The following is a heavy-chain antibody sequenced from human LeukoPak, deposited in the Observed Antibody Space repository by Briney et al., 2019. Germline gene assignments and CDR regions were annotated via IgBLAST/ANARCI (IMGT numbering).Heavy chain of an antibody. J-gene: IGHJ4*02. CDR1: GGSTSSSSHY. D-gene: IGHD6-19*01. CDR2: IFSSGTT. V-gene: IGHV4-39*01. CDR3: ARRNSGWPFDW. Sequence: SETLSLTCSVSGGSTSSSSHYWGWIRQPPGKGLEWIGHIFSSGTTYYNPSLQSRVTISADTSKNQFSLKVNSVSAADTAVYYCARRNSGWPFDWWGPGSLVTVSS.